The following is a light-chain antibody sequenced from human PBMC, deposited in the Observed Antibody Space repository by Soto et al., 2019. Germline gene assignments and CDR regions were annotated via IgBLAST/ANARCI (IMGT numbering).Light chain of an antibody. J-gene: IGKJ3*01. Sequence: IRMTQSPSSVSASVGDRVTITCRASQDLNSWLAWYQQKPGKAPELLIYAASTLQSGVPPRFRGSGSGADFTLTISSLQPEDFGTYYCQQANSFPFTFGPGTKVDIK. V-gene: IGKV1-12*01. CDR2: AAS. CDR3: QQANSFPFT. CDR1: QDLNSW.